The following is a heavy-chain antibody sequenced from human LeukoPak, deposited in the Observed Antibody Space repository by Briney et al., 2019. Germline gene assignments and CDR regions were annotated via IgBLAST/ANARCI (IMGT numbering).Heavy chain of an antibody. J-gene: IGHJ4*02. CDR3: ARELGFIVGASDFDY. Sequence: ASVKVSCKASGYTFTGYYMHWVRQAPGQGLEWMGWINPNSGGTNYAQKFQGRVTMTRDTSISTAYVELSRLRSDDTAVYYCARELGFIVGASDFDYWGQGTLVTVSS. V-gene: IGHV1-2*02. CDR1: GYTFTGYY. CDR2: INPNSGGT. D-gene: IGHD1-26*01.